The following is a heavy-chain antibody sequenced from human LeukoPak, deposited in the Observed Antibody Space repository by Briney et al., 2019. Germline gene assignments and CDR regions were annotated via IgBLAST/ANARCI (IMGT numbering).Heavy chain of an antibody. V-gene: IGHV4-39*01. CDR1: GGSISSSSYY. CDR2: IYYSGST. J-gene: IGHJ5*02. Sequence: SETLSLTCTVSGGSISSSSYYWGWIRQPPGKGLEWIGSIYYSGSTYYNPSLKSRVTISVDTSKNQFSLKLSSVTAADTAVYYCARHIQLRGWFDPWGQGTLVTVSS. CDR3: ARHIQLRGWFDP. D-gene: IGHD5-18*01.